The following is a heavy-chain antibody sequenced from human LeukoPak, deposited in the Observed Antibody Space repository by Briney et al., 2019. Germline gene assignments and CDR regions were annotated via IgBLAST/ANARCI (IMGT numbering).Heavy chain of an antibody. J-gene: IGHJ6*02. CDR1: GGTFSSYA. D-gene: IGHD2-2*01. V-gene: IGHV1-69*04. Sequence: GASVKVSCKASGGTFSSYAISWVRQAPGQGLEWMGRIIPILGIANYAQKFQGRVTITADKSTSTAYMELSSLRSEDTAVYYCARELCSTSCYPPHYYYGMDVWGQGTTVTVSS. CDR3: ARELCSTSCYPPHYYYGMDV. CDR2: IIPILGIA.